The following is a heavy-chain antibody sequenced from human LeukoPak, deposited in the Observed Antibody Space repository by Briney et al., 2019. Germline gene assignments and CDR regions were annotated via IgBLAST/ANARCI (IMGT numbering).Heavy chain of an antibody. Sequence: GGSLRLSCAASGFTFSSYGMHWVRQAPGKGLEWVAFIRYDGSNKYYADSVKGRFTISRDNSKNTLYLQMNSLRAEDTAVYYCAKDPGDYYDPKGAFDYWGQGTLVTVSS. D-gene: IGHD3-22*01. CDR1: GFTFSSYG. V-gene: IGHV3-30*02. J-gene: IGHJ4*02. CDR2: IRYDGSNK. CDR3: AKDPGDYYDPKGAFDY.